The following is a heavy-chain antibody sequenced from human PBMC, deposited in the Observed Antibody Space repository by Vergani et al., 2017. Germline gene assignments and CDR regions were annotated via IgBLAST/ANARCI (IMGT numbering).Heavy chain of an antibody. CDR1: GFSLTSSGMR. CDR3: AHIGWGSGSPYFDY. D-gene: IGHD3-10*01. J-gene: IGHJ4*02. CDR2: IDWNDDK. Sequence: QVTFKESGPALVNPRQALTLTCTFSGFSLTSSGMRVSWFRQSPGKALEWLARIDWNDDKRYSPSLKSRLTITKDTSNNQVVLTMTNMDPVDTATYYCAHIGWGSGSPYFDYWGQGTLVTVSS. V-gene: IGHV2-5*08.